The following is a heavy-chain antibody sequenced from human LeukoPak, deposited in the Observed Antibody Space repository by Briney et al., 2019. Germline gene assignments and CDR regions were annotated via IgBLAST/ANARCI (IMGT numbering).Heavy chain of an antibody. CDR2: ISSSGGST. Sequence: GGSLRLSCSASGFTFSSYATHWVRQAPGKGLEYVPTISSSGGSTYYIDSVKGRFTISRDSSKNTLYLQMSSLRAEDTAVYYCAFLGGGWLDAFDIWGQGTMVTVSS. CDR3: AFLGGGWLDAFDI. J-gene: IGHJ3*02. D-gene: IGHD5-24*01. CDR1: GFTFSSYA. V-gene: IGHV3-64D*09.